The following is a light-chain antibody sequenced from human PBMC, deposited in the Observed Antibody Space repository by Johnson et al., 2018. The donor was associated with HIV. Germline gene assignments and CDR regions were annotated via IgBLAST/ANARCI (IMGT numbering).Light chain of an antibody. CDR3: GTWDTSLSVGLYV. V-gene: IGLV1-51*02. J-gene: IGLJ1*01. CDR1: SSNIGNNF. CDR2: ENS. Sequence: QSVLTQPPSVSAAPGQKVTISCSGSSSNIGNNFVSWYQHLPGTAPKLLIYENSKRPSGIPDRFSGSKSGTSATLGITGLQTGDEADYYCGTWDTSLSVGLYVCGTWTQVTVL.